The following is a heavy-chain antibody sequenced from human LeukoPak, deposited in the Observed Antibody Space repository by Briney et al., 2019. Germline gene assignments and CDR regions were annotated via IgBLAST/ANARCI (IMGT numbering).Heavy chain of an antibody. V-gene: IGHV4-59*01. D-gene: IGHD1-26*01. CDR1: GGSIGSYY. Sequence: PSEALSLTHPVSGGSIGSYYSSCTRQPPGKGLEWIGYIHHSGSTNYNPSLKSRVTISLDTSKNQFSLKLSSVTAADTAVYYCARGDGNYWDYWGQGTLVTVSS. CDR3: ARGDGNYWDY. CDR2: IHHSGST. J-gene: IGHJ4*02.